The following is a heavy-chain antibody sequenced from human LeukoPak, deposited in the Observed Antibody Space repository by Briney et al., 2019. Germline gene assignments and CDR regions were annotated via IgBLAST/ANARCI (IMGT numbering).Heavy chain of an antibody. V-gene: IGHV4-39*07. CDR3: ARASFRFGESPGSFGP. J-gene: IGHJ5*02. CDR2: INYSGNT. CDR1: GGSISSTSYY. D-gene: IGHD3-10*01. Sequence: KPSETLSLTCSVSGGSISSTSYYWGWIRQPPGKGLEWIGSINYSGNTYYNPSLKSRVIMSVDSSKNQFSLNQTSLTAADTAVYYCARASFRFGESPGSFGPWAQGALVTVSS.